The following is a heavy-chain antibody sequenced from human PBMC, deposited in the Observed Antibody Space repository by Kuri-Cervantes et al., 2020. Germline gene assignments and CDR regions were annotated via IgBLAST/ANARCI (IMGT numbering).Heavy chain of an antibody. D-gene: IGHD6-13*01. J-gene: IGHJ5*02. CDR2: IKQDGSEK. CDR3: AKDNGSSWRTNWFDP. CDR1: GFNFGDYW. Sequence: GESLKISCAASGFNFGDYWMAWVRQAPGQGLEWVANIKQDGSEKYYVDSVKGRFTISRDNAKNSLYLQMDSLRAEDTALYYCAKDNGSSWRTNWFDPWGQGTLVTVSS. V-gene: IGHV3-7*03.